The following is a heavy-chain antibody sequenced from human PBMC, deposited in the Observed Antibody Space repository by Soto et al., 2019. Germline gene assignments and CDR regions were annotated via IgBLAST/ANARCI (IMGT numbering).Heavy chain of an antibody. D-gene: IGHD6-19*01. J-gene: IGHJ4*02. V-gene: IGHV3-23*01. CDR2: ISGSGGST. CDR3: ARRSSGWYFDY. Sequence: EVQLLESGGGLVQPGGSLRLSCAASGFTFSSYAMSWVRQAPGMGLEWVSAISGSGGSTYYADSVKGRFTISRVNSKNTLYLQMNSLRAEDTAVYYCARRSSGWYFDYWGQGTLVTVSS. CDR1: GFTFSSYA.